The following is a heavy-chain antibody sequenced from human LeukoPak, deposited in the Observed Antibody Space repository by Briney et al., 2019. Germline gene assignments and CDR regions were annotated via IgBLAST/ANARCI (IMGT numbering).Heavy chain of an antibody. V-gene: IGHV4-31*03. CDR2: IHYSEST. Sequence: PSETLSLTCTVSGVSISSGGYYWSWIRQHPGKGLEWIGYIHYSESTNYNPSLKSRLTMSIDTSKDQFSLNLSSVTAADTAVYYCAGVTSSSVHFDYWGQGTLVTVSS. CDR3: AGVTSSSVHFDY. J-gene: IGHJ4*02. CDR1: GVSISSGGYY. D-gene: IGHD2-21*02.